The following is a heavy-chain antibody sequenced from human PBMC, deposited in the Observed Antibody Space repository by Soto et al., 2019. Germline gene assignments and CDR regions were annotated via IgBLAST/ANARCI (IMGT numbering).Heavy chain of an antibody. CDR3: ARVPPSYHDYGGKSFDY. CDR2: ISAYNGNT. J-gene: IGHJ4*02. Sequence: QVPLVQSGAEVKKPGASVKVSCKASGYTFTSYGISWERQAPGQGLEWMGWISAYNGNTNYAQKLQGRVTMTTDTSTSTAYMELRGLRSDDTAVYYCARVPPSYHDYGGKSFDYWGQGTLVTVSS. CDR1: GYTFTSYG. D-gene: IGHD4-17*01. V-gene: IGHV1-18*04.